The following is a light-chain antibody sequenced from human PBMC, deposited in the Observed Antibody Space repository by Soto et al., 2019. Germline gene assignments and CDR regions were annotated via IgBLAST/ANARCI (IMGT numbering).Light chain of an antibody. CDR1: QSISSW. CDR3: QQSYSTTWT. J-gene: IGKJ1*01. Sequence: TLSASVGDRVTITCRASQSISSWLAWYQQKPGKAPKLLIYAASSLQSGVPSRFSGSGSGTDFTLTISSLQPEDFATYSCQQSYSTTWTFGQGTKVDIK. V-gene: IGKV1-39*01. CDR2: AAS.